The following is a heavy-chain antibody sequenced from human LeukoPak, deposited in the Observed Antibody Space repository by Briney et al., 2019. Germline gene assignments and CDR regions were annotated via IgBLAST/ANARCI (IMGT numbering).Heavy chain of an antibody. CDR1: GFTFSDYY. CDR2: ISSSGSTI. CDR3: ARDSVTTVTTHTPYYFDY. Sequence: GGSLRLSCAASGFTFSDYYMSWIRQAPGKGLEWVSYISSSGSTIYYADSVKGRFTISRDNAKNSLYLQMNSLRAEDTAVYYCARDSVTTVTTHTPYYFDYWGQGTLVTVSS. V-gene: IGHV3-11*04. J-gene: IGHJ4*02. D-gene: IGHD4-11*01.